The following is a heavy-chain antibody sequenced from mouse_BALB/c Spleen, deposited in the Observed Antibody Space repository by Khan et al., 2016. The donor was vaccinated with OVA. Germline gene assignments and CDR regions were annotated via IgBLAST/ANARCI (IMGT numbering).Heavy chain of an antibody. V-gene: IGHV5-6*01. Sequence: IQLVQSGGDLMKPGGSLKLSCAASGFTFSAYSMSWVRQTPDKNLEWVATVSSGGDYTYYPDSVKGRFTISRDNAKNTLYLQMSSLKSEDTAMYYCASHLTGSFAYWGQGTLVTVSA. CDR3: ASHLTGSFAY. CDR2: VSSGGDYT. J-gene: IGHJ3*01. CDR1: GFTFSAYS. D-gene: IGHD4-1*01.